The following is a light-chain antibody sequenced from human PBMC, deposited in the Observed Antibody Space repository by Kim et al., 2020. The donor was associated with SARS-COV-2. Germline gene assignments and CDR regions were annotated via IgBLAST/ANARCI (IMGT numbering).Light chain of an antibody. Sequence: QSALTQPASVSGSPGQSITISCTGTSSDVGGYNYVSWYQQYPGKAPKLIIYDVFKRPSGVSNRFSGSKSGNTASLTISGLQAEDEAAYYCTSYRSSGYVFGTRTKGTVL. CDR1: SSDVGGYNY. J-gene: IGLJ1*01. CDR2: DVF. V-gene: IGLV2-14*03. CDR3: TSYRSSGYV.